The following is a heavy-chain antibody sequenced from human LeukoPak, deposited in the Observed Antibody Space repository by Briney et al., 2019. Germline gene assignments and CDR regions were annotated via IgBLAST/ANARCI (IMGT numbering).Heavy chain of an antibody. CDR3: ARVSVGATKLAYFDY. J-gene: IGHJ4*02. CDR1: GYTFTSYY. Sequence: ASVKVSCKASGYTFTSYYMHWVRQAPGRGLEWMGIINPSGGSTSYAQKFQGRVTMTRDMSTSTVYMELSSLRSEDTAVYYCARVSVGATKLAYFDYWGQGTLVTVSS. V-gene: IGHV1-46*01. D-gene: IGHD1-26*01. CDR2: INPSGGST.